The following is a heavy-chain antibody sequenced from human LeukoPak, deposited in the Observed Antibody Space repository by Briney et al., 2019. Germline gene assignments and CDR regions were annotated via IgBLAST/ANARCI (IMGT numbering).Heavy chain of an antibody. CDR2: IYYSGST. V-gene: IGHV4-59*12. CDR1: GGSISSYY. J-gene: IGHJ2*01. D-gene: IGHD6-13*01. CDR3: ARNFGYSSSWHNYWYFDL. Sequence: SETLSLTCTVSGGSISSYYWSWIRQPPGKGLEWIGYIYYSGSTNYNPSLKSRVTISVDTSKNQFSLKLSSVTAADTAVYYCARNFGYSSSWHNYWYFDLWGRGTLVTVSS.